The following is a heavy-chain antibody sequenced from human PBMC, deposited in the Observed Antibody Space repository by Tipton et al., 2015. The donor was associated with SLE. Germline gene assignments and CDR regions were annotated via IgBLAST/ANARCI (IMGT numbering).Heavy chain of an antibody. CDR2: IYYSGST. CDR3: ARGGVTIFGVVIPNLFDY. J-gene: IGHJ4*02. V-gene: IGHV4-59*01. D-gene: IGHD3-3*01. Sequence: TLSLTCTVSGGSISSYYWSWIRQPPGKGLEWIGYIYYSGSTNYNPSLKSRVTISVDTSKNQFSLKLSSVTAADTAVYYCARGGVTIFGVVIPNLFDYWGQGTLVTVSS. CDR1: GGSISSYY.